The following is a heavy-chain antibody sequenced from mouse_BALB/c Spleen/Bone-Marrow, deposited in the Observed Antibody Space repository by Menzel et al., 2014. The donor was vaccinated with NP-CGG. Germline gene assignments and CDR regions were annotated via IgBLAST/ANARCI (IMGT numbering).Heavy chain of an antibody. Sequence: VQLQQSGAELVRPGTSVKVSCKASGYAFTDYLMEWLKQRPGQGLEWIGVINPGSGSTNYNEKFRDKATLTADKSSSTAYMQHSSLTSDDPAVYFCARYDGYFDYWGQGTILTVSS. CDR1: GYAFTDYL. CDR3: ARYDGYFDY. J-gene: IGHJ2*01. V-gene: IGHV1-54*01. D-gene: IGHD2-3*01. CDR2: INPGSGST.